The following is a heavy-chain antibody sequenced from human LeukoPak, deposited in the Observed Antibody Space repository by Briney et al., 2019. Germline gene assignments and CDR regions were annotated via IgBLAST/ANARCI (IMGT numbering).Heavy chain of an antibody. V-gene: IGHV4-34*01. J-gene: IGHJ4*02. D-gene: IGHD6-6*01. CDR3: ARGKTSIAARRYFDY. Sequence: SETLSLTCAVYGGSFSGYYWGWIRQPPGKGLEWIGEINHSGSTNYNPSLKSRVTISVDTSKNQFSLKLSSVTAADTAVYYCARGKTSIAARRYFDYWGQGTLVTVSS. CDR2: INHSGST. CDR1: GGSFSGYY.